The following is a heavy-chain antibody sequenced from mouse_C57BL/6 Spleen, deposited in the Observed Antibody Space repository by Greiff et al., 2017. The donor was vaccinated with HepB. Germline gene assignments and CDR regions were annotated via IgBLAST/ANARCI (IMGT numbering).Heavy chain of an antibody. D-gene: IGHD2-5*01. Sequence: VQGVESGAELARPGASVKMSCKASGYTFTSYTMHWVKQRPGQGLEWIGYINPSSGYTKYNQKFKDKATLTADKSSSTAYMQLSSLTSEDSAVYYCAMRDSNYVGYFDYWGQGTTLTVSS. CDR2: INPSSGYT. J-gene: IGHJ2*01. V-gene: IGHV1-4*01. CDR3: AMRDSNYVGYFDY. CDR1: GYTFTSYT.